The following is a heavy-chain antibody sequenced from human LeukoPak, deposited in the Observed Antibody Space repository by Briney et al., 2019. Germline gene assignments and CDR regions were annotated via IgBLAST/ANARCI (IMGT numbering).Heavy chain of an antibody. D-gene: IGHD3-3*01. Sequence: GGSLRLSCAASGFTFSSYAMSWVRQAPGKGLEWVSVIYSGGSTYYADSVKGRFTISRDNSKNTLYLQMNSLRAEDTAVYYCARGSYYDFWSGPTDGMDVWGQGTTVTVSS. J-gene: IGHJ6*02. CDR3: ARGSYYDFWSGPTDGMDV. CDR1: GFTFSSYA. V-gene: IGHV3-53*01. CDR2: IYSGGST.